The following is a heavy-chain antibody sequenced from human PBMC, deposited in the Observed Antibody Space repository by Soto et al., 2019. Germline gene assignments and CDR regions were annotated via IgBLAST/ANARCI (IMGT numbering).Heavy chain of an antibody. CDR1: GFTFSSYA. J-gene: IGHJ4*02. CDR2: LSDSGDSI. Sequence: GGSLRLSCAASGFTFSSYAMTWVRQAPGKGLEWVSGLSDSGDSIYYADSVKGRFTIYRDNSMNTLYLQMNTLRVEDTAVYYCAKVSSSWYAGFFDLWGQGTLVTVSS. CDR3: AKVSSSWYAGFFDL. D-gene: IGHD6-13*01. V-gene: IGHV3-23*01.